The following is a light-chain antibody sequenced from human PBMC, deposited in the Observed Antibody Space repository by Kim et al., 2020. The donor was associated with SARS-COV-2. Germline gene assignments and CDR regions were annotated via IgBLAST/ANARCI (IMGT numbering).Light chain of an antibody. J-gene: IGLJ2*01. CDR1: SPRTYY. Sequence: SSELTQDPAVSVALGQTVRITCQGDSPRTYYATWYQQKPGQAPKVVIYGKDNRPSGVPDRFSGSSSGNTAYLTITGTQAGDEADYYCNSRDSNDYVVFGG. CDR2: GKD. CDR3: NSRDSNDYVV. V-gene: IGLV3-19*01.